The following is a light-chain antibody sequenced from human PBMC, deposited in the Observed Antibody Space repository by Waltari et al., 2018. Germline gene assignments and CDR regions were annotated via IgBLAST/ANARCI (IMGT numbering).Light chain of an antibody. Sequence: SFALKQPPSVSVSPGQTARITCSADALSRQFAYWYRQRPVQAPLLLIYKDKERPLGIPDRISGSSSGTTATLTISGVQAEDEADYFCQSSDSGGFVTFGDGTKLTV. CDR2: KDK. CDR3: QSSDSGGFVT. CDR1: ALSRQF. V-gene: IGLV3-25*03. J-gene: IGLJ2*01.